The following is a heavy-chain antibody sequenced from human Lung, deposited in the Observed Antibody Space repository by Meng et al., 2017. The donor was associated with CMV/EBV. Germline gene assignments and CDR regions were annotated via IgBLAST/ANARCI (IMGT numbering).Heavy chain of an antibody. J-gene: IGHJ5*02. D-gene: IGHD6-6*01. V-gene: IGHV5-51*01. CDR1: GYSFTSYW. CDR2: IYPGDSDT. CDR3: ARGVYSSSSNWFDP. Sequence: KVSXKGSGYSFTSYWIGWVRQMPGKGLEWMGIIYPGDSDTRYSSSFQGQVTISADKSISTAYLQWSSLKASDTAMYYCARGVYSSSSNWFDPWGQGTLVTVSS.